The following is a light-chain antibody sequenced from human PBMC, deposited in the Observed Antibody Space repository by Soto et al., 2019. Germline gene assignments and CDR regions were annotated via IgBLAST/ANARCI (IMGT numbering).Light chain of an antibody. CDR1: SSNIGNNY. J-gene: IGLJ3*02. Sequence: QSVLTQPPSVSAAPGQKVTISCSGSSSNIGNNYVSWYQQLPGTAPKLLIYDNNKRPSGIPDRFPGSKSGTSATLGITGLQTGDEADYYCGTWDSSLSANWVFGGGTKLTVL. V-gene: IGLV1-51*01. CDR3: GTWDSSLSANWV. CDR2: DNN.